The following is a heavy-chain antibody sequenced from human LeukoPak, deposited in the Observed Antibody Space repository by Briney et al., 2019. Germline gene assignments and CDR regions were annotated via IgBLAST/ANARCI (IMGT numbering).Heavy chain of an antibody. CDR2: IKQDGSGK. CDR1: GFTFSTYM. D-gene: IGHD3-10*01. Sequence: PGGSLRLSCVASGFTFSTYMMSWVRQAPGKGPEWVANIKQDGSGKYYVDSVKGRFTIYRDNAKNSLHLQMNSLRGEDTAVYYCARDFYGSGFVHGMDVWGQGTTVTVS. J-gene: IGHJ6*02. V-gene: IGHV3-7*04. CDR3: ARDFYGSGFVHGMDV.